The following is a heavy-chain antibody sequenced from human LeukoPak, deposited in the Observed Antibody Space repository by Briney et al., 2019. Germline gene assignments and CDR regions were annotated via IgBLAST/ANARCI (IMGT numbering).Heavy chain of an antibody. CDR2: ISTTGNTI. CDR1: GFTFSSYE. CDR3: ASIGSYPYYFDY. J-gene: IGHJ4*02. Sequence: GGSLRLSCAASGFTFSSYEMNWVRQAPGKGLEWVSYISTTGNTIYYADSVKGRFTISRDNAKKSLYLQMNSLRAEDTAVYYCASIGSYPYYFDYWGQGALVTVSS. D-gene: IGHD1-26*01. V-gene: IGHV3-48*03.